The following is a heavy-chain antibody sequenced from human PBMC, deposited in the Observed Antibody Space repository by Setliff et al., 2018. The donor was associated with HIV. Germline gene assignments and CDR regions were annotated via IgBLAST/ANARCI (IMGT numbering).Heavy chain of an antibody. J-gene: IGHJ6*03. D-gene: IGHD2-2*01. Sequence: PGGSLRLSCAASGFTFSSYEMNWVRQAPGKGLEWVSYISSSGSTIYYADSVKGRFTISRDNAKNSLYLQINSLRAEDTAVYYCARATQLRSGVVDPAAKYFYYYMDVWGKGTTVTVSS. CDR3: ARATQLRSGVVDPAAKYFYYYMDV. CDR1: GFTFSSYE. CDR2: ISSSGSTI. V-gene: IGHV3-48*03.